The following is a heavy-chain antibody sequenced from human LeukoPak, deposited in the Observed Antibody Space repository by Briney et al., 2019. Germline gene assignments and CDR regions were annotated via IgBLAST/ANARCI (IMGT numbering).Heavy chain of an antibody. D-gene: IGHD6-6*01. CDR3: ARDREYSSSGLVWFDP. Sequence: PSETLSLTCTVSGGSVSGYYWSWIRQPPGKGLEWIGYIYYSGSTNYNPPPKSRVTISVDTSENQFSLKLTSVTAADTAVYYCARDREYSSSGLVWFDPWGHGILVTVSS. CDR1: GGSVSGYY. CDR2: IYYSGST. J-gene: IGHJ5*02. V-gene: IGHV4-59*02.